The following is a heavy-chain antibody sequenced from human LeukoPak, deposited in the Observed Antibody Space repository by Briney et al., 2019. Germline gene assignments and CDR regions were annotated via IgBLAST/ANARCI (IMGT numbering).Heavy chain of an antibody. Sequence: GGSLRLSCAASGFTFDDYGMSWVRQAPGKGLEWVSGINWSGGSTGYADSVKGRFTISRDNAKNSLYLQMNSLRTEDTALYYCARGGGDVDTAIPPYFDYWGQGTLVTVSS. CDR2: INWSGGST. CDR1: GFTFDDYG. CDR3: ARGGGDVDTAIPPYFDY. V-gene: IGHV3-20*04. D-gene: IGHD5-18*01. J-gene: IGHJ4*02.